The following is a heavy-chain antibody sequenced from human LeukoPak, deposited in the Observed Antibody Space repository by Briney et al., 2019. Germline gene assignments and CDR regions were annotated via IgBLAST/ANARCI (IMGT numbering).Heavy chain of an antibody. D-gene: IGHD2-21*01. V-gene: IGHV4-39*02. CDR3: ARLGSVVVAINGFPSGVFDN. Sequence: SETVSLTCNVSGASISSRGHYWSWIRQSPGYGLEWIGTVSYSGTTYYNPSLKSRVTISVDTSKNHFSLKLISVTAADTTLYYCARLGSVVVAINGFPSGVFDNWGQGVLVTVSS. CDR2: VSYSGTT. J-gene: IGHJ4*02. CDR1: GASISSRGHY.